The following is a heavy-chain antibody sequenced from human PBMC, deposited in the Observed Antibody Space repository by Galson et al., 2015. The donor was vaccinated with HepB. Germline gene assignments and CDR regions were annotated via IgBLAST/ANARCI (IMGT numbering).Heavy chain of an antibody. CDR3: AREGTPGAVVVAASGMDV. Sequence: SLRLSCAASGFTFSSYSMNWVRQAPGKGLEWVSSISSSSSYIYYADSVKGRFTTSRDNAKNSLYLQMNSLRAEDTAVYYCAREGTPGAVVVAASGMDVWGQGTTVTVSS. CDR1: GFTFSSYS. J-gene: IGHJ6*02. V-gene: IGHV3-21*01. D-gene: IGHD2-15*01. CDR2: ISSSSSYI.